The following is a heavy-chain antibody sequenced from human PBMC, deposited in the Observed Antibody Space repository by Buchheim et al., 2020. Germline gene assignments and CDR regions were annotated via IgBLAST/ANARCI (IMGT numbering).Heavy chain of an antibody. CDR1: GFTFSSYA. CDR2: ISASGGST. J-gene: IGHJ4*02. Sequence: EAQLLESGGGLVQPGGSLRLSCAASGFTFSSYAMSWVRQAPGKGLEWVSSISASGGSTYYADSVKGRFTISRDNSTNTLYLQMNTLRAEDTAVYYCAKSTDYDFWSGMALADYWGQGTL. V-gene: IGHV3-23*01. CDR3: AKSTDYDFWSGMALADY. D-gene: IGHD3-3*01.